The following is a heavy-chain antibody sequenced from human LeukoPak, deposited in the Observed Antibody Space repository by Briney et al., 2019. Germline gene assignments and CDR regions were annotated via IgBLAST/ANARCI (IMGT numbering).Heavy chain of an antibody. CDR2: INHGGST. J-gene: IGHJ4*02. CDR1: GGSISSSSYY. Sequence: SETLSLTCTVSGGSISSSSYYWSWIRQSPGKGLEWIGEINHGGSTNYNPSLKSRVTISVDTSKNQFSLKLSSVTAADTAVYYCARGLILRGVVPFDYWGQGTLVTVSS. D-gene: IGHD3-10*01. V-gene: IGHV4-39*07. CDR3: ARGLILRGVVPFDY.